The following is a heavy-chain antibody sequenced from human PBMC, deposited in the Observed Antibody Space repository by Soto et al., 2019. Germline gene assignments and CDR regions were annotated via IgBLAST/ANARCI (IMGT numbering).Heavy chain of an antibody. CDR1: GFTFISYS. Sequence: WGSLRLSCAASGFTFISYSINFVRHSPFKWLEWVSSISSSSSYIYYADSVKGRFTISRDNAKNSLYLQMNSLRAEDTAVYYCARDPQRGVVTASPWFDPWGQGTLVTVSS. J-gene: IGHJ5*02. CDR2: ISSSSSYI. D-gene: IGHD2-21*02. CDR3: ARDPQRGVVTASPWFDP. V-gene: IGHV3-21*01.